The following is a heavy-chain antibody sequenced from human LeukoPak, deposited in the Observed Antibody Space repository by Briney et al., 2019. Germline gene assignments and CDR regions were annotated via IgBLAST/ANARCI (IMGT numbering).Heavy chain of an antibody. D-gene: IGHD3-3*01. CDR2: INPNSGGT. CDR1: GYTFSGYY. Sequence: ASVKVSCKASGYTFSGYYMHWVRQAPGQGLEWMGWINPNSGGTKYAQKFQGRVTMTRDTSISTAYMELSRLRSDDTAVYYCARGRVRDFWSGYYLGYWGQGTLVTVSS. CDR3: ARGRVRDFWSGYYLGY. J-gene: IGHJ4*02. V-gene: IGHV1-2*02.